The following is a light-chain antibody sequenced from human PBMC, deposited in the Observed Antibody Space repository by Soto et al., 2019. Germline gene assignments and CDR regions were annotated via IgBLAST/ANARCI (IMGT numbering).Light chain of an antibody. Sequence: QSALNQPASVSGSPGQSITISCTGTSDDVGVYNYVSWYQQHSGKSPKLIIYDVSKRPSGVPDRFSGSKSGNTAFLTISGLQAEDEGEYFCCSYGGSYTPYVFGTGTKVTVL. V-gene: IGLV2-11*01. CDR1: SDDVGVYNY. CDR3: CSYGGSYTPYV. CDR2: DVS. J-gene: IGLJ1*01.